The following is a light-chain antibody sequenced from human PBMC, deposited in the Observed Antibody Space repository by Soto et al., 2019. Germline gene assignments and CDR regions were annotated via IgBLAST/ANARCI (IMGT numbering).Light chain of an antibody. V-gene: IGKV1-39*01. CDR1: QSISSY. CDR2: AAS. J-gene: IGKJ4*01. Sequence: DIQMTQSPSSLSASLGDRVTITCRASQSISSYLNWYQQKPGKAPKLLIYAASSLQSGVPSRSSGSGSGTDFTLTISSLQPEDFATYYCQQSYSTPLTFGGGTKVEIK. CDR3: QQSYSTPLT.